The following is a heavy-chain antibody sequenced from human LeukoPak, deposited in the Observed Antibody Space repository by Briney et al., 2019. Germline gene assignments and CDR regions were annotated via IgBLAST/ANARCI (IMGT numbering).Heavy chain of an antibody. CDR2: IYHSGST. Sequence: SETLSLTCAVSGGSISSGGYSWSWIRQPPGKGLEWIGYIYHSGSTYYNPSLKSRVTISVDRSKNQFSLKVSSVTAADTAVYYCAGLITTAWYFDLWGRGTLVTVSS. D-gene: IGHD3-22*01. CDR3: AGLITTAWYFDL. J-gene: IGHJ2*01. CDR1: GGSISSGGYS. V-gene: IGHV4-30-2*01.